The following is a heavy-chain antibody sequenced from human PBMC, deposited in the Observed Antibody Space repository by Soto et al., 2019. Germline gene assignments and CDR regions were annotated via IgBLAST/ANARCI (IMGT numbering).Heavy chain of an antibody. V-gene: IGHV1-69*01. CDR3: AGEGDYPRPKNNWFDP. J-gene: IGHJ5*02. Sequence: QVQLVQSGAEVKKPGSSVKVSCKASGGTFSSYAISWVRQAPGQGLEWMGGIIPIFGTANYAQKFQGRVTITADESTSTAYMELSSLRSEDTAVYYCAGEGDYPRPKNNWFDPWGQGTLVTVSS. D-gene: IGHD3-16*01. CDR1: GGTFSSYA. CDR2: IIPIFGTA.